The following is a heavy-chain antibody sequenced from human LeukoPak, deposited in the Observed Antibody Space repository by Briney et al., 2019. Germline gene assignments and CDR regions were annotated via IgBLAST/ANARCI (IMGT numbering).Heavy chain of an antibody. J-gene: IGHJ5*02. CDR1: GGSISSSSYY. Sequence: SETLSLTCTVSGGSISSSSYYWGWIRQPPGKGLEWIGSIYYSGSTYYNPSLKSRVTISVDTSKNQFSLKLSSVTAADTAVYYCARPSSKAYYWFDPWGQGTLVTVSS. V-gene: IGHV4-39*01. D-gene: IGHD2-2*01. CDR2: IYYSGST. CDR3: ARPSSKAYYWFDP.